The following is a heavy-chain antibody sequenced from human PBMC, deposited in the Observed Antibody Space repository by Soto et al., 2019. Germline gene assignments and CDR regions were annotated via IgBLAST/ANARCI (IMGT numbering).Heavy chain of an antibody. CDR2: TYYRSKWYN. V-gene: IGHV6-1*01. J-gene: IGHJ6*02. CDR3: ARGESIAVAGDHYYYGMDV. CDR1: GDSVSSNSAA. D-gene: IGHD6-19*01. Sequence: SQTLSLTCAISGDSVSSNSAAWNWIRQSPSRGLEWLGRTYYRSKWYNDYAVSVKSRITINPDTSKNQFSLQLNSMTPEDTAVYYCARGESIAVAGDHYYYGMDVWGQGTTVTVSS.